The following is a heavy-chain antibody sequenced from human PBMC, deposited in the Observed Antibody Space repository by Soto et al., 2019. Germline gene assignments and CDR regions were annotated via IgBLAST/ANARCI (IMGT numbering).Heavy chain of an antibody. CDR1: GFTFSSYA. CDR3: ARGGVLTAQTFDH. CDR2: ISTNGNSR. Sequence: VQLVESGGGLVQPGGSLRLSCATSGFTFSSYAMHWVRQAPGKGLEYVSAISTNGNSRYYASSVKGRFIISRDNSKNTLYLQMGSLRLEDMAVYYCARGGVLTAQTFDHWGQGTRVAVSS. D-gene: IGHD3-9*01. V-gene: IGHV3-64*01. J-gene: IGHJ4*02.